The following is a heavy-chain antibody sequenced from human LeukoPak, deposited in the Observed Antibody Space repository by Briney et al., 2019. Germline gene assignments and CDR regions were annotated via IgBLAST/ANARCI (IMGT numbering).Heavy chain of an antibody. CDR3: ARVHDFWSGYQI. J-gene: IGHJ4*02. D-gene: IGHD3-3*01. CDR1: GGSISSYY. V-gene: IGHV4-59*01. CDR2: IYYSGST. Sequence: SETLSLTCTVSGGSISSYYWSWIRQPPGKGLESIGYIYYSGSTNYNPSLKSRVTISVDTSKNQFSLKLSSVTAADTAVYYCARVHDFWSGYQIWGQGTLVTVSS.